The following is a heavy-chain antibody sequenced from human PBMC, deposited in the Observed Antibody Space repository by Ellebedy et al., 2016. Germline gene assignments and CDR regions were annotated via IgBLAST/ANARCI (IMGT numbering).Heavy chain of an antibody. CDR1: GFTLSSYW. CDR2: VSGDGSKR. CDR3: VRDVGGNSQIDY. J-gene: IGHJ4*01. D-gene: IGHD4-23*01. Sequence: GGSLRLSXAVSGFTLSSYWLTWVRQAPGKGPECLAVVSGDGSKRYYRDSVRGRFTISRDNSKNTLYLQMDSLTAEDTAVYYCVRDVGGNSQIDYWGQGTLVTVSS. V-gene: IGHV3-30-3*01.